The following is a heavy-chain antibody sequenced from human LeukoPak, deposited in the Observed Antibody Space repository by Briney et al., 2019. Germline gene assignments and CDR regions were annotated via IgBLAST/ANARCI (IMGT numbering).Heavy chain of an antibody. CDR1: GFTFSSYA. Sequence: GGSLRLSCAASGFTFSSYAMNWVRQAPGKGLEWVSAITDSGGSTYYADSVKGRFTISRDNSKNTLYLQMNSLRAEDTAVHYCAKGTTFQGVMDYWGQGTLVTVSS. CDR2: ITDSGGST. CDR3: AKGTTFQGVMDY. D-gene: IGHD4-11*01. J-gene: IGHJ4*02. V-gene: IGHV3-23*01.